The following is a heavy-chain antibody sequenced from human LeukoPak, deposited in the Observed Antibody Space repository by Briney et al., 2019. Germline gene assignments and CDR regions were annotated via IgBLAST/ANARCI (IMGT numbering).Heavy chain of an antibody. V-gene: IGHV1-8*02. CDR3: ARGYDFWSAYYYYGMDV. J-gene: IGHJ6*02. Sequence: ASVKVSCKASGGTFSSYAISWVRQAPGQGLEWMGWMNPNSGNKGYAQKFQGRVTMTRNTSISTAYMELSSLRSEDTAVYYCARGYDFWSAYYYYGMDVWGQGTTVTVSS. CDR1: GGTFSSYA. D-gene: IGHD3-3*01. CDR2: MNPNSGNK.